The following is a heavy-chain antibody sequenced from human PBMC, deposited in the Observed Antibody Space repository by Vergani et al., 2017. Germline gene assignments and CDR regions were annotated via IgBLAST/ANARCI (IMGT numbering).Heavy chain of an antibody. CDR3: ATPQAVTTGGMEV. Sequence: EVPLVQSGAEVKKPGATMQISCQVSGYTFTDHYMHWVQQAPGKGLEWMGLVDPEDGETIYAEKFKGRVTIAADTSTDTAHLEVSSLRSEDTAVYYCATPQAVTTGGMEVWGQGTTVIVSS. CDR2: VDPEDGET. D-gene: IGHD4-17*01. CDR1: GYTFTDHY. J-gene: IGHJ6*02. V-gene: IGHV1-69-2*01.